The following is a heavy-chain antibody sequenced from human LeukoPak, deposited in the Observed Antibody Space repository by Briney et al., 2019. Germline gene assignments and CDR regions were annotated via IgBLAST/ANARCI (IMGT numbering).Heavy chain of an antibody. V-gene: IGHV4-59*01. Sequence: SETLSLTCTVSGGSISSYYWSWIRQPPGKGLEWTGYIYYSGSTNYNPSLKSRVTISVDTSKNQFSLKLSSVTAADTAVYYCARHDYYGSGSYSPFDYWGQGTLVTVS. D-gene: IGHD3-10*01. CDR2: IYYSGST. J-gene: IGHJ4*02. CDR3: ARHDYYGSGSYSPFDY. CDR1: GGSISSYY.